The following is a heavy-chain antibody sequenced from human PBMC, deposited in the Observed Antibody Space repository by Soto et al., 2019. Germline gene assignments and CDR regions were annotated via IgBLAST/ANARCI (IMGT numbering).Heavy chain of an antibody. D-gene: IGHD3-3*01. CDR1: GFSLSNTRMG. Sequence: ESGPTLVNPTETLTLTCTVSGFSLSNTRMGVSWVRQPPGKALEWLAHIFSSDDKSYSTSLRSRLTISKDTSKSQVVLTMTNMDPVDTATYYCARTEKAFEVVSYHYFGMDVWGQGTTVTVSS. CDR3: ARTEKAFEVVSYHYFGMDV. V-gene: IGHV2-26*01. CDR2: IFSSDDK. J-gene: IGHJ6*02.